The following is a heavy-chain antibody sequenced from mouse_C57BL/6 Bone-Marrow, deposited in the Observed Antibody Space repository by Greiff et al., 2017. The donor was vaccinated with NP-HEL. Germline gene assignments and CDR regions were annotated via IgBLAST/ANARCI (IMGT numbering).Heavy chain of an antibody. CDR1: GYSITSGYY. CDR3: ARGVYYDYSAWVAY. CDR2: ISYDGSN. Sequence: VQLKESGPGLVKPSQSLSLTCSVTGYSITSGYYWNWIRQFPGNKLEWMGYISYDGSNNYNPSLKNRISITRDTSKNQFFLKLNSVTTEDTATYYCARGVYYDYSAWVAYWGQGTLVTVSA. V-gene: IGHV3-6*01. D-gene: IGHD2-4*01. J-gene: IGHJ3*01.